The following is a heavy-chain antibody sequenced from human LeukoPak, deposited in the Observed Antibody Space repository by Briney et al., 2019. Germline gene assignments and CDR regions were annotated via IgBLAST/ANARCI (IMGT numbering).Heavy chain of an antibody. Sequence: GASVKVSCKASGYTFTSYGISWVRQAPGQGLEWMGGIIPIFGTANYAQKFQGRVTITADESTSTAYMELSSLRSEDTAVYYCATYGDLDAFDIWGQGTMVTVSS. CDR1: GYTFTSYG. V-gene: IGHV1-69*13. CDR3: ATYGDLDAFDI. CDR2: IIPIFGTA. J-gene: IGHJ3*02. D-gene: IGHD4-17*01.